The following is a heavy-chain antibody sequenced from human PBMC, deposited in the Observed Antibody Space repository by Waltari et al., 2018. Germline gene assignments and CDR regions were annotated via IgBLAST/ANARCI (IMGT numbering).Heavy chain of an antibody. CDR3: VRGVSSWYRGDWFDP. J-gene: IGHJ5*02. Sequence: VQLQESGPGLVRPSQTLSLTCNVSSGSINSGTYYWTWIRQPAGKGLEWIGRIYSSGSTNYKSSLKSRITMSVDTSKNQFSLKLSSVTAADTAVYYCVRGVSSWYRGDWFDPWGQGTLVTVSS. CDR1: SGSINSGTYY. D-gene: IGHD6-13*01. CDR2: IYSSGST. V-gene: IGHV4-61*02.